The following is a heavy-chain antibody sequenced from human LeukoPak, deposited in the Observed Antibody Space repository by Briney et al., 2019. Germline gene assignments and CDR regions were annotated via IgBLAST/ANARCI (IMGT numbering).Heavy chain of an antibody. V-gene: IGHV4-39*07. CDR2: IYYTGTT. J-gene: IGHJ6*02. D-gene: IGHD6-13*01. Sequence: SETLSLTCTVSGGSISSTNYYWGWIRQPPGKGLEWIGTIYYTGTTYYNPSLTSRVTISVDTSKNQFSLKLSSVTAADTAVYYCARASYSSSPYYYGMDVWGQGTTVTVSS. CDR1: GGSISSTNYY. CDR3: ARASYSSSPYYYGMDV.